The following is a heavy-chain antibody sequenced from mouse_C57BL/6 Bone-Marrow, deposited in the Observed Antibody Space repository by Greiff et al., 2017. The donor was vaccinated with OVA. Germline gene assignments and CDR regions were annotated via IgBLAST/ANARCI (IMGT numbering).Heavy chain of an antibody. J-gene: IGHJ4*01. D-gene: IGHD1-1*01. CDR2: ISNLAYSI. CDR1: GFTFSDYG. V-gene: IGHV5-15*01. Sequence: DVHLVESGGGLVQPGGSLKLSCAASGFTFSDYGMAWVRQAPRKGPEWVAFISNLAYSIYYADTVTGRFTISRENAKNTLYLEMSSLRSEDTAMYYCARDYYGSGPYYYAMDYWGQGTSVTVSS. CDR3: ARDYYGSGPYYYAMDY.